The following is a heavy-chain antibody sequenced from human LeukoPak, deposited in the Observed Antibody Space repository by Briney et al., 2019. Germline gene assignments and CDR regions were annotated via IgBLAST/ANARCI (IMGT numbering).Heavy chain of an antibody. V-gene: IGHV4-31*03. CDR2: NYYSGST. J-gene: IGHJ5*02. Sequence: SETLSLTCTVSGGSISSGGYYWSWIRQHPGKGLEWIGYNYYSGSTYYNPSLKSRVTISVDTSKNQFSLKLSSVTAADTAVYYCARYCSGGSCYRNWFDPWGQGTLVTVSS. CDR1: GGSISSGGYY. CDR3: ARYCSGGSCYRNWFDP. D-gene: IGHD2-15*01.